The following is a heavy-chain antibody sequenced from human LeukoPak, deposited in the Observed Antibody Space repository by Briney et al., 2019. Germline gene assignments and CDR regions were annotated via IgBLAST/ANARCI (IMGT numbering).Heavy chain of an antibody. J-gene: IGHJ3*02. CDR2: INPSGGST. CDR1: GYTFTSYY. V-gene: IGHV1-46*01. Sequence: ASVKVSCKASGYTFTSYYMHWVRQAPGQGHEWMGIINPSGGSTSYAQKFQCRVTMTRDTSTRTVYMELSSLRSEDTAVYDCAIVYNWNDVSYAFDIWGQGTMVTVSS. CDR3: AIVYNWNDVSYAFDI. D-gene: IGHD1-1*01.